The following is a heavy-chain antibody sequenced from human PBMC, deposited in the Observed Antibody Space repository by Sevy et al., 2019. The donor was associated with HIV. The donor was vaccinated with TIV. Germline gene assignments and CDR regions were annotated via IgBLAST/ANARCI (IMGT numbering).Heavy chain of an antibody. D-gene: IGHD3-22*01. CDR1: GYTLTEFS. Sequence: ASVKVSCKVSGYTLTEFSMHWVRQAPGKGLEWMATFDPEDDETIYAQTFQGRVTMAEDTSTDTVYMELSSLRSEDTAVYYCATTKDYYESSGYPFDYWGQGTLVTVSS. CDR2: FDPEDDET. CDR3: ATTKDYYESSGYPFDY. J-gene: IGHJ4*02. V-gene: IGHV1-24*01.